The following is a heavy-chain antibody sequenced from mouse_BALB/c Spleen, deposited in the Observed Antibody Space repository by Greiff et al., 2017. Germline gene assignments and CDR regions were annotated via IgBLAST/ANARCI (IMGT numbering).Heavy chain of an antibody. CDR3: AKNYYYGYDYAMDY. CDR1: GFSLTSYG. J-gene: IGHJ4*01. CDR2: IWRGGST. D-gene: IGHD1-2*01. Sequence: VQLQQSGPSLVQPSQSLSITCTVSGFSLTSYGVHWVRQSPGKGLEWLGVIWRGGSTDYNAAFMSRLSITKDNSKSQVFFKMNSLQADDTAIYYCAKNYYYGYDYAMDYWGQGTSVTVSS. V-gene: IGHV2-5-1*01.